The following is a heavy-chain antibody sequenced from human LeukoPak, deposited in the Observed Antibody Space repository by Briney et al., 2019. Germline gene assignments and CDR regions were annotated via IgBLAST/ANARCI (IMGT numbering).Heavy chain of an antibody. CDR3: ARGLASGYPPIPFDY. D-gene: IGHD3-3*01. CDR2: IIDTGST. Sequence: SETLSLTCVVYGESFSGYYWTWIRQPPGKGLEWIGEIIDTGSTRYNSSLKSRVTISVDTSKNEFSLNLTSVTAADTAIYYCARGLASGYPPIPFDYWGQGTLVTVSS. V-gene: IGHV4-34*12. CDR1: GESFSGYY. J-gene: IGHJ4*02.